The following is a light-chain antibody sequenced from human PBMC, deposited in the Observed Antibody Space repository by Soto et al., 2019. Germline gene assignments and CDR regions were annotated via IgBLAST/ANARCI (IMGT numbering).Light chain of an antibody. J-gene: IGKJ2*01. CDR2: DAS. Sequence: EIVMTQSPATLSVSPGERATLSCRASQSVSSNLVWYQQKPGQDPRLLIYDASTRATGIPAGFSGSRSGTEFTLTISSLQAEDFAVYYCQQYNNRPYTFGQGTKLEIK. CDR1: QSVSSN. CDR3: QQYNNRPYT. V-gene: IGKV3-15*01.